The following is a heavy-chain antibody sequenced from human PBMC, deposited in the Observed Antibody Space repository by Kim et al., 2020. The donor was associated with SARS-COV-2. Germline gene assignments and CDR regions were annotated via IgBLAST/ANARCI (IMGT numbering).Heavy chain of an antibody. V-gene: IGHV3-11*01. CDR3: ATTHSSASLYYFDS. Sequence: YADSVKGRFTISRDTAKDSLYLQMNGLRAEATAVYYCATTHSSASLYYFDSWGPGTLVTVSS. D-gene: IGHD2-15*01. J-gene: IGHJ4*02.